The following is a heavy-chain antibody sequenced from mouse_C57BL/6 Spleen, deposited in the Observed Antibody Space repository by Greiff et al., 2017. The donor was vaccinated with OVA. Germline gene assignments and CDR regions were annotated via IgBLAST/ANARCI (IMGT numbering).Heavy chain of an antibody. CDR2: INPGSGGT. Sequence: VQLQESGAELVRPGTSVKVSCKASGYAFTNYLIEWVKQRPGQGLEWIGVINPGSGGTNYNATFKGKATLTADKYSSTAYIQLSSLTSEDSSVYFCAITTVVATYDWGQGTLVTVSA. V-gene: IGHV1-54*01. CDR3: AITTVVATYD. D-gene: IGHD1-1*01. J-gene: IGHJ3*01. CDR1: GYAFTNYL.